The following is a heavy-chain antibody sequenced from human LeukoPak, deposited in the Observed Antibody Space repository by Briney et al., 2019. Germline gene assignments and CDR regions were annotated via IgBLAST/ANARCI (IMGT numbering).Heavy chain of an antibody. Sequence: PSETLSLTCTVSGGSISSGGYYWSWIRQPPGKGLEWIGYIYHSGSTYYNPSLKSRVTISVDRSKNQFSLKLSSVTAADTAVYYCARDRYSSPQSLSWFDPWGQGTLVTVSS. CDR3: ARDRYSSPQSLSWFDP. J-gene: IGHJ5*02. CDR2: IYHSGST. CDR1: GGSISSGGYY. D-gene: IGHD6-13*01. V-gene: IGHV4-30-2*01.